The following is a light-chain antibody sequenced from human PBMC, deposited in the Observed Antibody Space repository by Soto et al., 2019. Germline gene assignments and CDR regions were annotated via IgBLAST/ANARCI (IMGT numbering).Light chain of an antibody. CDR2: DAS. CDR3: HQLFT. Sequence: DIQMTQSPSSLSASVGDRVTITCQASPDISNYLNWYQQKPGKAPKLLIYDASNLETGVPSRFSGSGSGTDFTFTISSLQPEDIASDYCHQLFTFGRGTKGDIK. CDR1: PDISNY. J-gene: IGKJ3*01. V-gene: IGKV1-33*01.